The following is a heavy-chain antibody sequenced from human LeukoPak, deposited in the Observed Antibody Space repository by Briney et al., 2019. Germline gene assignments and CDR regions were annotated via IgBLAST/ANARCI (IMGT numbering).Heavy chain of an antibody. V-gene: IGHV1-69*05. J-gene: IGHJ6*03. CDR1: GGTFSSYA. D-gene: IGHD3-3*01. CDR2: IIPIFGTA. CDR3: ARTRITIFGVTNYYMDV. Sequence: ASVKVSCKASGGTFSSYAISWVRQAPGQGLEWMGGIIPIFGTANYAQKFQGRVTITTDESTSTAYMELSSLRSEDTAVYYCARTRITIFGVTNYYMDVWGKGTTVTVSS.